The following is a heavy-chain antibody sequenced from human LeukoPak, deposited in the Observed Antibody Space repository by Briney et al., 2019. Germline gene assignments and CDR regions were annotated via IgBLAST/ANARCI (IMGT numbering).Heavy chain of an antibody. CDR3: AKDARGYSGYDLGY. CDR1: GFTFSSYA. CDR2: ICGSGGST. D-gene: IGHD5-12*01. J-gene: IGHJ4*02. Sequence: GGSLRLSCAPSGFTFSSYATSWGCQAPGEGLEWGSAICGSGGSTCYADSVKGRFTISRDNSMNTLYLQMNSLRAEDTAVYYCAKDARGYSGYDLGYWGQGTLVTVSS. V-gene: IGHV3-23*01.